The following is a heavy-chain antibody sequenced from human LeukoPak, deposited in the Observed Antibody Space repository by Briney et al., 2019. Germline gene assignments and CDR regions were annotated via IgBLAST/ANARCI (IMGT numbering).Heavy chain of an antibody. CDR3: ARDQYSSGWYGHFDY. D-gene: IGHD6-19*01. CDR2: IWYDGSNK. V-gene: IGHV3-33*08. J-gene: IGHJ4*02. Sequence: PGGSLRLSCAASGFTFSSYGMHWVRQAPGKGLEWVAVIWYDGSNKYYADSVKGRFTISRDNSKNTLYLQMNSLRAEDTAVYYCARDQYSSGWYGHFDYWGQGTLVTVSS. CDR1: GFTFSSYG.